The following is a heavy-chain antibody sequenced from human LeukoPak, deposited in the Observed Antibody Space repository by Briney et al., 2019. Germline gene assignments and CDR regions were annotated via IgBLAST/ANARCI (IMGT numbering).Heavy chain of an antibody. CDR3: ARELEFTGQDY. D-gene: IGHD1-1*01. CDR2: INHSGGT. V-gene: IGHV4-34*01. CDR1: GGSFSGYY. J-gene: IGHJ4*02. Sequence: SETLSLTCAVYGGSFSGYYWSWIRQPPGKGLEWIGEINHSGGTNYNPSLKSRVTISVDTSKNQFSLKLSSVTAADTAVYYCARELEFTGQDYWGQGTLVTVSS.